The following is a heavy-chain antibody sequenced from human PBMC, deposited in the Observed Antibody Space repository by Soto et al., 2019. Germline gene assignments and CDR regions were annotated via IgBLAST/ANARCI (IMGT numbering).Heavy chain of an antibody. D-gene: IGHD3-9*01. V-gene: IGHV1-69*13. Sequence: SVKVSCKASGGTFSSYAISWVRQAPGQGLEWMGGIIPIFGTANYAQKFQGRVTITADESTSTAYMELSSLGSEDTAVYYCASMYYDILTGSFHYYYYGMDVWGQGTTVTVSS. CDR2: IIPIFGTA. J-gene: IGHJ6*02. CDR3: ASMYYDILTGSFHYYYYGMDV. CDR1: GGTFSSYA.